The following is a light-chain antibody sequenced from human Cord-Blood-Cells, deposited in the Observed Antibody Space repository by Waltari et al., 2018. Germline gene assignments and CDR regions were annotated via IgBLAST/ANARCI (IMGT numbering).Light chain of an antibody. CDR3: QQYCSSPIT. J-gene: IGKJ5*01. CDR1: QSVSSSY. Sequence: EIVLTQSPGTLSLSPGERATLSCRASQSVSSSYLAWYQQKPGQAPRLLIYGASSRATGIPDRCSGSGAGTDFTLTISRLEPEDFAVYYCQQYCSSPITFGQGTRLEIK. V-gene: IGKV3-20*01. CDR2: GAS.